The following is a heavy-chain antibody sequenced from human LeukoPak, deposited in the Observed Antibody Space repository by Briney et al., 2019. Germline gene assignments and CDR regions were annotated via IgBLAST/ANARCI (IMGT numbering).Heavy chain of an antibody. J-gene: IGHJ6*02. CDR2: IYTSGST. Sequence: SETLTLTCTVSGGSISSYYWSWIRQPAGKGLEWIGRIYTSGSTNYNPSLKSRVTMSVDTSKNQFSLKLSSVTAADTAVYYCARDGSSSSPNYYYGMDVWGQGTTVTVSS. D-gene: IGHD6-6*01. V-gene: IGHV4-4*07. CDR3: ARDGSSSSPNYYYGMDV. CDR1: GGSISSYY.